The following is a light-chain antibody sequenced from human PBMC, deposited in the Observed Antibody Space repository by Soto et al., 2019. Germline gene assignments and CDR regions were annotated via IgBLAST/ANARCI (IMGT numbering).Light chain of an antibody. J-gene: IGKJ1*01. V-gene: IGKV3-15*01. CDR3: QQYNNWPRT. Sequence: EIVMTQSPASLPVSPGERATLSCRASQSVGSNLAWYQQRPGRAPRLLIYAASTRPTGIPARFSGAGSGTEFTLTISSLQSEDFAVYFCQQYNNWPRTFGQGTKVDIK. CDR1: QSVGSN. CDR2: AAS.